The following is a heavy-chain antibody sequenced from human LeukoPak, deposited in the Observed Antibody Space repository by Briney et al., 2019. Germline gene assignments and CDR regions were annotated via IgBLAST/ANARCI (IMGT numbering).Heavy chain of an antibody. V-gene: IGHV3-74*01. D-gene: IGHD4-17*01. CDR3: ARENGAYNG. CDR2: INYDGTST. Sequence: PGGSLRLSCPASGFTFSTYWMHWVRQAPGKGLVWVSRINYDGTSTSHADSVKGRFTISRDNAKNTLYLQMNSLRAEDTAVYYCARENGAYNGWGQGTLVTVSS. CDR1: GFTFSTYW. J-gene: IGHJ4*02.